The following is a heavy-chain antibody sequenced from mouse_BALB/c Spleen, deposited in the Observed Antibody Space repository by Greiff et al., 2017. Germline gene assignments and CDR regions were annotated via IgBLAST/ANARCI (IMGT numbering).Heavy chain of an antibody. CDR1: GFTFSSYA. CDR3: ARRMITDYFDY. D-gene: IGHD2-4*01. CDR2: ISSGGSYT. J-gene: IGHJ2*01. Sequence: DVKLVESGGGLVKPGGSLKLSCAASGFTFSSYAMSWVRQTPEKRLEWVATISSGGSYTYYPDSVKGRFTISRDNAKNTLYLQMSSLRSEDTAMYYCARRMITDYFDYWGQGTTLTVSS. V-gene: IGHV5-9-3*01.